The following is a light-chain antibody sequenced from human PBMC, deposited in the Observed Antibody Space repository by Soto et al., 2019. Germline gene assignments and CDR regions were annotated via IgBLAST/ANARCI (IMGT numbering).Light chain of an antibody. CDR1: QSVSTN. CDR3: QQYSSSPS. V-gene: IGKV3-15*01. Sequence: EIVLTQSPATLSLSPGERATLSCRASQSVSTNLAWYQQKPGQVPSLLIYGASTRASGIPARFSCSGSGTEFTLTIGSLQSEDFAVYYCQQYSSSPSFGQGTRLEIK. J-gene: IGKJ5*01. CDR2: GAS.